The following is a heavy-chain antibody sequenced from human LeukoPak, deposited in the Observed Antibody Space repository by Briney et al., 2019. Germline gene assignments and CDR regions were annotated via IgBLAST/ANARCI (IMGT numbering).Heavy chain of an antibody. CDR2: IYYSGST. D-gene: IGHD6-13*01. CDR1: GASISSYY. V-gene: IGHV4-59*08. J-gene: IGHJ4*02. CDR3: ARQAYSSSWYGSPLDY. Sequence: PSETLSLTCTVAGASISSYYWSWIRQPPGKGLEWIGYIYYSGSTNYNPSLKSRVTISVDTSKNQFSLKLSSVTAADTAVYYCARQAYSSSWYGSPLDYWGQGTLVTVSS.